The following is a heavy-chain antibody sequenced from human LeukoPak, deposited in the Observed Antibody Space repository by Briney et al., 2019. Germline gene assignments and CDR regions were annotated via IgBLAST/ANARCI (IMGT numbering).Heavy chain of an antibody. CDR2: MNPNSGNT. CDR3: ARGQGSHGQQLGDY. D-gene: IGHD6-13*01. J-gene: IGHJ4*02. Sequence: GASVKVSCKASGYTFSSYDINWVRQATGQGLERMGWMNPNSGNTGYAQKFQGRVTMTTNTSISTAYMELSNLRSEDTAVYYCARGQGSHGQQLGDYWGQGTLVTVSS. CDR1: GYTFSSYD. V-gene: IGHV1-8*01.